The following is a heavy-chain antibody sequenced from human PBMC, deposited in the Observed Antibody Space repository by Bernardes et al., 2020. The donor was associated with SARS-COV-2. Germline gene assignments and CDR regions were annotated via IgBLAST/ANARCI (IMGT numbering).Heavy chain of an antibody. CDR1: GYTFTSYD. J-gene: IGHJ4*02. CDR2: MNPNSGNT. V-gene: IGHV1-8*01. D-gene: IGHD3-22*01. Sequence: ASVKVSCKASGYTFTSYDISWVRQATGQGLEWMGWMNPNSGNTGYAQKFQGRVTMTRNTSISTAYMELSSLRSEDTAVYYCARGRSRITMIVVAQYYFDYWGQGTLVTVSS. CDR3: ARGRSRITMIVVAQYYFDY.